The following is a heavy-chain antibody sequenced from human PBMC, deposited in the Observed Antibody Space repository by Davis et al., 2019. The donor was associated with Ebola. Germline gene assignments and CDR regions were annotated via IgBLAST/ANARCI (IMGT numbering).Heavy chain of an antibody. CDR2: IYYSGTT. CDR1: GFTVSSYV. D-gene: IGHD6-19*01. J-gene: IGHJ4*02. CDR3: ARGSQWLGPDY. Sequence: GSLRLSCAVSGFTVSSYVMSWVRQPPGKGLEWVGYIYYSGTTHYNPSLRGRVTISVDTSKKHFSLKLGSVTAADTAVYYCARGSQWLGPDYWGQGTLVTVSS. V-gene: IGHV4-59*02.